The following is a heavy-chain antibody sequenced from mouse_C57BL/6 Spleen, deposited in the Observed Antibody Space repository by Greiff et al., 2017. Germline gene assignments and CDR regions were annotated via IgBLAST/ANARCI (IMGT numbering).Heavy chain of an antibody. CDR3: ARGGIYYGYDDDPFDY. CDR2: ISYDGSN. D-gene: IGHD2-2*01. Sequence: ESGPGLVKPSQSLSLTCSVTGYSITSGYYWNWIRQFPGNKLEWMGYISYDGSNNYNPSLKNRISITRDTSKNQFFLKLNSVTTEDTATYYCARGGIYYGYDDDPFDYWGQGTTLTVSS. J-gene: IGHJ2*01. CDR1: GYSITSGYY. V-gene: IGHV3-6*01.